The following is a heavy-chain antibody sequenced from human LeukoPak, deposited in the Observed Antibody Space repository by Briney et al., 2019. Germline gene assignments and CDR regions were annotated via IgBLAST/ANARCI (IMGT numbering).Heavy chain of an antibody. CDR3: AKVQWELLTYYGMDV. Sequence: GGSLRLSCAASGFTFSSYAMHWVRQAPGKGLEWVAVISYDGSNKYYADSVKGRFTISRDNSKNTLYLQMNSLRAEDTAVYYCAKVQWELLTYYGMDVWGQGTTVTVSS. V-gene: IGHV3-30-3*01. D-gene: IGHD1-26*01. J-gene: IGHJ6*02. CDR2: ISYDGSNK. CDR1: GFTFSSYA.